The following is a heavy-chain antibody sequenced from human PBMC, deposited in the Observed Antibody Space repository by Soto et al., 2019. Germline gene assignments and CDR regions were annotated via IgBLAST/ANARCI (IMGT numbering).Heavy chain of an antibody. J-gene: IGHJ4*02. CDR3: ARGFSAGKGSPPDF. CDR2: IYSGGST. Sequence: GGSLRLSCAASGVTVSNNYMTWVRQAPGKGLEWVSLIYSGGSTTYADSVKGRFTISRDSSKNTLYLQMSSLRAEDTAVYYCARGFSAGKGSPPDFSGKGSRVADSS. V-gene: IGHV3-53*01. CDR1: GVTVSNNY. D-gene: IGHD6-13*01.